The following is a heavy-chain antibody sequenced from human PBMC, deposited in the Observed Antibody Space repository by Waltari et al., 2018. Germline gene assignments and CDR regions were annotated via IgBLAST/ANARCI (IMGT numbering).Heavy chain of an antibody. Sequence: QVQLQQWGAGLLKPSETLSLTCAVYGGSFSGYYRSWIRQPPGKGLEWIGQIHHSDDTNYNPSLKSRVTISVDTSKNQFSLNLSSVTATDTAVYYCAKHGGYHFDDWGQGTLVTVSS. J-gene: IGHJ4*02. CDR2: IHHSDDT. D-gene: IGHD3-22*01. CDR3: AKHGGYHFDD. V-gene: IGHV4-34*01. CDR1: GGSFSGYY.